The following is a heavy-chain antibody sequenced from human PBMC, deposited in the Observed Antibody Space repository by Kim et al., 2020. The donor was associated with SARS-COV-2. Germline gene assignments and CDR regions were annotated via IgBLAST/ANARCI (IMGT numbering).Heavy chain of an antibody. D-gene: IGHD6-19*01. V-gene: IGHV3-66*01. CDR2: T. Sequence: TFYRDSVKDRLTISRDNYKNTLYLQMDSLGAEDTAVYYCASYNSGLYYFDYWGQGTLVTVSP. J-gene: IGHJ4*02. CDR3: ASYNSGLYYFDY.